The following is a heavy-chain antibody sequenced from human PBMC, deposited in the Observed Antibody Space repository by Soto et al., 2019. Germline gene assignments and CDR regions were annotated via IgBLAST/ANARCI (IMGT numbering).Heavy chain of an antibody. Sequence: EVQVLESGGGLVQPGGSLRLSCEGSGFTVSSHAMTWIRQAPGKGPEWVSTVTADGGTYYADSVKGRFAMSRDTSENTLYLQMNSLGGEDTAAYYCAPHVSCSGGSCQYDAFAIRGQGTMVTVSS. J-gene: IGHJ3*02. CDR3: APHVSCSGGSCQYDAFAI. CDR2: VTADGGT. CDR1: GFTVSSHA. D-gene: IGHD2-15*01. V-gene: IGHV3-23*01.